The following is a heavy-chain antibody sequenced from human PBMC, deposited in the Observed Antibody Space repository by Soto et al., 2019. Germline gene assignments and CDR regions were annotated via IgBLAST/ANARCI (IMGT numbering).Heavy chain of an antibody. D-gene: IGHD3-10*01. Sequence: EVQLLESGGGLVQPGGSLRLSCAASGFTFSSYAMSWVRQAPGKGLEWVSAISGSGGSTYYADSVKGRFTISRDNSKNTLYLQMNSLGDEDTAVYYCAPLGATMVGEYGMDVWGQGTTVTVS. CDR1: GFTFSSYA. CDR3: APLGATMVGEYGMDV. CDR2: ISGSGGST. J-gene: IGHJ6*02. V-gene: IGHV3-23*01.